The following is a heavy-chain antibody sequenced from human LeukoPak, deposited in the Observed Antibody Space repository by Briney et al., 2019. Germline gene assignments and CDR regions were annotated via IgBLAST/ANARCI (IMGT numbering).Heavy chain of an antibody. V-gene: IGHV3-23*01. CDR3: AMRDRGYGLDI. Sequence: GGSLSLSYAASGFSLRAYDLIWVRQAPGKGLDWVSIINGGGDIVMYEDSVKGRFTISRDNSKNTFYLQMNSLRVEDTAVYYCAMRDRGYGLDIWGQGTMVTVSS. CDR2: INGGGDIV. CDR1: GFSLRAYD. D-gene: IGHD3-10*01. J-gene: IGHJ3*02.